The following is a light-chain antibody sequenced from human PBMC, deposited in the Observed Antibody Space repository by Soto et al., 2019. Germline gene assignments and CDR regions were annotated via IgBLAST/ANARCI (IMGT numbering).Light chain of an antibody. CDR1: QSVRNNY. CDR2: GIS. Sequence: EIVLTQSPGTLSLSPGERATLSCRASQSVRNNYLAWYQQKPGQAPRLLIYGISSRATGIPDRVIGSGSGTDFTLTITRLEPEDFAVYYCQQYGISPLTFGGGTKVEIK. CDR3: QQYGISPLT. V-gene: IGKV3-20*01. J-gene: IGKJ4*01.